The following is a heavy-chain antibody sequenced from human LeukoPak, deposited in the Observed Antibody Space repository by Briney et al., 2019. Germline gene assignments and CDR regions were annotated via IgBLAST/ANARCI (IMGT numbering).Heavy chain of an antibody. CDR2: ISAYNGNT. Sequence: ASVKVSCKASGYTFTSYGISWVRQAPGQGLEWMGWISAYNGNTNYAQKFQGRVTITRNTSISTAYLELSSLRSEDTAIYYCARMYYYDNSGDDNWFDPRGQGTLVTVSS. CDR1: GYTFTSYG. J-gene: IGHJ5*02. V-gene: IGHV1-18*01. D-gene: IGHD3-22*01. CDR3: ARMYYYDNSGDDNWFDP.